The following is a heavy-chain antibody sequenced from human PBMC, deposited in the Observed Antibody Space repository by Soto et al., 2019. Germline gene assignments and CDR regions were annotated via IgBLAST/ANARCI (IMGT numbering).Heavy chain of an antibody. CDR1: GVSVSSNY. V-gene: IGHV3-53*01. J-gene: IGHJ4*02. CDR3: ARGGDTSFDY. CDR2: IYRGGGT. Sequence: VGSLRLSCADSGVSVSSNYMSWVRQAPGKGLEWVSLIYRGGGTYYADSVKGRFTISRDNSKNTLYLQMNSLRAEDTAVYYCARGGDTSFDYWGQGTLVTVSS. D-gene: IGHD1-26*01.